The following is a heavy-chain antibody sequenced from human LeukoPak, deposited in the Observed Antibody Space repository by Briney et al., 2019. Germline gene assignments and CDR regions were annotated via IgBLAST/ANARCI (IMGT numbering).Heavy chain of an antibody. V-gene: IGHV4-30-4*08. Sequence: SQTLSLTCTVSGGSISSGDYYWSWIRQPPGKGLEWIGYIYYSGSTYYNPSLKSRVTISVDTSKNQSSLKLSSVTAADTAVYYCARQVRAAAGPFDYWGQGTLVTVSS. CDR1: GGSISSGDYY. CDR2: IYYSGST. J-gene: IGHJ4*02. CDR3: ARQVRAAAGPFDY. D-gene: IGHD6-13*01.